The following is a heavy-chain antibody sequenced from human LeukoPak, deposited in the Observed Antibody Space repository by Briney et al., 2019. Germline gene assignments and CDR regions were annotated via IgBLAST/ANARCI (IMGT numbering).Heavy chain of an antibody. CDR2: INPNSGGT. Sequence: ASVKVSCKASGYTFTGYYMHWVRQAPGQGLEWMGGINPNSGGTNYAQKFQGRVTMTRDTSISTAYMELSRLRSDDTAVYYCARIYYGGNSDWFDPWGQGPLVTVSS. J-gene: IGHJ5*02. CDR1: GYTFTGYY. CDR3: ARIYYGGNSDWFDP. D-gene: IGHD4-23*01. V-gene: IGHV1-2*02.